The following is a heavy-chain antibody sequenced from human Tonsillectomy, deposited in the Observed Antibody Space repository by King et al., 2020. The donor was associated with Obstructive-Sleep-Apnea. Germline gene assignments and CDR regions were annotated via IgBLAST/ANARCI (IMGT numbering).Heavy chain of an antibody. CDR2: IYYSGST. D-gene: IGHD6-19*01. CDR1: GGSISSSSYY. V-gene: IGHV4-39*07. CDR3: ARGERGWLYYFDY. J-gene: IGHJ4*02. Sequence: LQLQESGPGLVKPSETLSLTCTVSGGSISSSSYYWGWIRQPPGKGLEWIGSIYYSGSTYYNPSLKSRVTISVDTSKNQFSLKLSSVTAADTAVYYCARGERGWLYYFDYWGQGTLVTVSS.